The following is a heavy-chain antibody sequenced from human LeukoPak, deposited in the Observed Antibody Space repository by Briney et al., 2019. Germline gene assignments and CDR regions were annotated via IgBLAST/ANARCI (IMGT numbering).Heavy chain of an antibody. J-gene: IGHJ4*02. V-gene: IGHV3-48*01. CDR2: ISSSSSTI. Sequence: GGSLRLSCAASRFTFSSYSMNWVRQAPGKGLEWVSYISSSSSTIYYADSVKGRFTISRDNAKNSLYLQMNSLRAEDTAVYYCARRTVYCSSTSCSNWGQGTLVTVSS. D-gene: IGHD2-2*01. CDR1: RFTFSSYS. CDR3: ARRTVYCSSTSCSN.